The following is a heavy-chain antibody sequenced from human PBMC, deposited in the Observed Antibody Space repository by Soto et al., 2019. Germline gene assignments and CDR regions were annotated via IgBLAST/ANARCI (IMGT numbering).Heavy chain of an antibody. CDR2: IYYSGST. J-gene: IGHJ6*02. CDR1: GGSISSYY. D-gene: IGHD6-13*01. Sequence: QVQLQESGPGLVKPSETLSLTCTVSGGSISSYYWSWIRQPPGKGLEWIGYIYYSGSTNYNPSLKSRVTISVDTSKNQFSRKLSSVTAADTAVYYCARRGSSSWFRGGEYYYYGMDVWGQGTTVTVSS. V-gene: IGHV4-59*08. CDR3: ARRGSSSWFRGGEYYYYGMDV.